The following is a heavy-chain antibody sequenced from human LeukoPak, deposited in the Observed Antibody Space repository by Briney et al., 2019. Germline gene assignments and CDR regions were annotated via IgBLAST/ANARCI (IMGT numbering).Heavy chain of an antibody. J-gene: IGHJ4*02. CDR3: ASELAAAGTLDY. D-gene: IGHD6-13*01. CDR2: INPNSGGT. V-gene: IGHV1-2*02. Sequence: ASVKVSCKASGYTFTGYYMHWVRQAPGQGLEWMGWINPNSGGTNYAQKFQGRVTMTRDTSTSTAYMELSRLRSDDTAVYYCASELAAAGTLDYWGQGTLVTVSS. CDR1: GYTFTGYY.